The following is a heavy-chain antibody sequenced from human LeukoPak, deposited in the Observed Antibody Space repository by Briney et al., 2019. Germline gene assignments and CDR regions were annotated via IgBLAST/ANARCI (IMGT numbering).Heavy chain of an antibody. Sequence: ASVKVSCKASGYTFTGYYMHWVRQAPGQGLEWMGWINPNSGGTNYAQKFQGWVTMTRDTSISTAYMELSRLRSDDTAVYYCARDNDYVWGSYRYTFFDYWGQGTLVTVSS. V-gene: IGHV1-2*04. D-gene: IGHD3-16*02. CDR3: ARDNDYVWGSYRYTFFDY. CDR1: GYTFTGYY. CDR2: INPNSGGT. J-gene: IGHJ4*02.